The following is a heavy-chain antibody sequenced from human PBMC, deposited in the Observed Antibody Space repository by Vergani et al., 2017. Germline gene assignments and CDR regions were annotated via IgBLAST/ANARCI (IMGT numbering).Heavy chain of an antibody. CDR2: IYTSGST. V-gene: IGHV4-61*02. CDR3: AGGSPKYCRGGSCYGDAFDI. Sequence: QVQLQESGPGLVKPSQTLSLTCTVSGGSISSGSYYWSWIRQPAGKGLEWIGRIYTSGSTNYNPSLKSRVTISVDTSKNQFSLTLGSVTAADTAVYYCAGGSPKYCRGGSCYGDAFDIWGQGTMVTVSS. J-gene: IGHJ3*02. CDR1: GGSISSGSYY. D-gene: IGHD2-15*01.